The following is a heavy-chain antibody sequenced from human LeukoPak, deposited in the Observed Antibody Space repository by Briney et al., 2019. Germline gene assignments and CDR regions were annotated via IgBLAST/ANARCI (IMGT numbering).Heavy chain of an antibody. J-gene: IGHJ4*02. CDR3: ADGDYY. CDR1: GFTFSRYS. V-gene: IGHV3-48*01. CDR2: ISSRSDTI. D-gene: IGHD4-17*01. Sequence: GGSLRLSCAASGFTFSRYSMNWVRQAPGKGLEWVSYISSRSDTIYYADSVKGRFTISRDNAQNSLYLQMNSLRAEDTAVYYCADGDYYWGQGTLVTVSS.